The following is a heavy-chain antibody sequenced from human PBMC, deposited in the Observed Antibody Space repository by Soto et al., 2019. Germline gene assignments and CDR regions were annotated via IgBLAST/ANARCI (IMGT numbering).Heavy chain of an antibody. V-gene: IGHV1-18*01. CDR3: ARDPDYDSSGYEDY. J-gene: IGHJ4*02. Sequence: GSVKVSCKASGYTFTSYGISWVRQAPGQGLEWMGWISAYNGNTNYAQKLQGRVTMTTDTSTSTAYMELRSLRSDDTAVYYCARDPDYDSSGYEDYCGQGPIVTVSS. D-gene: IGHD3-22*01. CDR2: ISAYNGNT. CDR1: GYTFTSYG.